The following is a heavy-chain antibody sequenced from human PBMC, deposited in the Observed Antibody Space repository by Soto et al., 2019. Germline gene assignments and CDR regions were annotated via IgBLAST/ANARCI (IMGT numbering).Heavy chain of an antibody. J-gene: IGHJ3*02. D-gene: IGHD2-2*01. CDR3: ASTVVVPAAREAFDI. CDR2: ISSSSSYI. V-gene: IGHV3-21*01. CDR1: GFTFSSYS. Sequence: EVQLVESGGGLVKPGGSLRLSCAASGFTFSSYSVTWVRQAPGKGLEWVSSISSSSSYIYYADSVKGRFTISRDNAKNSLYLQMNSLRAEDTALYYCASTVVVPAAREAFDIWGQGTMVTVSS.